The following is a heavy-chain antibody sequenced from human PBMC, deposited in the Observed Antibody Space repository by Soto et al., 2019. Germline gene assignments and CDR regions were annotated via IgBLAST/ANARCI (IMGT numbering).Heavy chain of an antibody. Sequence: TSETLSLTCTVSGDSISNSDYYWNWIRQSPGKGLEWIASIDYSGSTYYNPSLKSRVVISADTSKNLFSLKLRSVTAADTALYFCARDGPYYCGFDGWRQGTTVAVSS. CDR2: IDYSGST. CDR1: GDSISNSDYY. V-gene: IGHV4-30-4*01. CDR3: ARDGPYYCGFDG. J-gene: IGHJ6*02.